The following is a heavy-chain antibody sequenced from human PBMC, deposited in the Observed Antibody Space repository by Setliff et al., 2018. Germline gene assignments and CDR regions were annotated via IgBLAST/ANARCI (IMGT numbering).Heavy chain of an antibody. Sequence: GASVKVSCKASGYTFTGYYMHWVRQAPGQGLEWMGWISAYNGNTNYAQKLQGRVTMTTDTSTSTAYMELRSLRSDDTAVYYCARVRRELVDYWGQGTLVTVSS. D-gene: IGHD1-26*01. J-gene: IGHJ4*02. CDR2: ISAYNGNT. CDR3: ARVRRELVDY. V-gene: IGHV1-18*04. CDR1: GYTFTGYY.